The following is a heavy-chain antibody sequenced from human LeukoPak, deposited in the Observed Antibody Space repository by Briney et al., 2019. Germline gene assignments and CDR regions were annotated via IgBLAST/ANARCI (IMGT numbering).Heavy chain of an antibody. V-gene: IGHV1-18*01. CDR1: GYTFTSYG. CDR2: ISAYNGNT. CDR3: ARDPALDYGDYDWFDP. J-gene: IGHJ5*02. Sequence: ASVKVSCKASGYTFTSYGISWVRQAPGQGLEWMGWISAYNGNTNYAQKLQGRVTMTTDTSTSTAYMELGSLRSDDTAVYYCARDPALDYGDYDWFDPWGQGTLVTVSS. D-gene: IGHD4-17*01.